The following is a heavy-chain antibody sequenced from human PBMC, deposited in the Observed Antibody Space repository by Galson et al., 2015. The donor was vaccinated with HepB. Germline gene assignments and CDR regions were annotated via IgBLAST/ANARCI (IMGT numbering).Heavy chain of an antibody. CDR3: VHRWYYDSRSGYSTWLDP. V-gene: IGHV2-5*02. CDR2: IYGDDDK. D-gene: IGHD3-3*01. J-gene: IGHJ5*02. CDR1: GFSLSTSGVG. Sequence: PALVKPTQTLTLTCTFSGFSLSTSGVGVGWIRQPPGKALEWLALIYGDDDKRYSPSLKSRLTITKDTSKNEVVLTMTNMDPVDTAKYYCVHRWYYDSRSGYSTWLDPWGQGTLVTVSS.